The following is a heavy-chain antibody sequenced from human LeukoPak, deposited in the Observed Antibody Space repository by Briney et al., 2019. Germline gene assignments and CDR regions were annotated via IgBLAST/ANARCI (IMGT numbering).Heavy chain of an antibody. CDR3: VRHYGP. V-gene: IGHV4-34*01. J-gene: IGHJ4*02. Sequence: SETLSLTCAVYGGSFSGYYWSWIRQPPGKGLEWIGEINHSGSTNYNPSLKSRVTISVDTSKNQFSLKLNSVTATDTAVYYCVRHYGPWGQGTLVTVSS. D-gene: IGHD3-16*01. CDR1: GGSFSGYY. CDR2: INHSGST.